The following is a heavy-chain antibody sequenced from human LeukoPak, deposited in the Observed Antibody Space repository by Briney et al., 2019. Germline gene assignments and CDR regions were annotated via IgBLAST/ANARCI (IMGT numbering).Heavy chain of an antibody. CDR3: VRNGGAYSYEA. D-gene: IGHD5-18*01. CDR1: GGSISSYY. Sequence: PSETLSLTCTVSGGSISSYYWSWIRQPPGKGLEWIGYSYYGGSTTCNPSLKSRVTISLDTSKNQFSLRLTSVTAADTAVYYCVRNGGAYSYEAWGQGTLVTVSS. J-gene: IGHJ4*02. V-gene: IGHV4-59*08. CDR2: SYYGGST.